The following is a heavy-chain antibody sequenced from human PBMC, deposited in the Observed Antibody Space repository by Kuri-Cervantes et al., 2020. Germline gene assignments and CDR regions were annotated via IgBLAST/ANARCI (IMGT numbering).Heavy chain of an antibody. Sequence: ASVKVSCKASGYTFTSYAMHWVRQAPGQGLEWMGIINPSGGSTSYAQKFQGRVTMTRDTSTSTVYMELSSLRSEDTAVYYCARVTLAPYYGDYEDDAFDIWGQGTMVTVSS. D-gene: IGHD4-17*01. CDR3: ARVTLAPYYGDYEDDAFDI. J-gene: IGHJ3*02. CDR1: GYTFTSYA. V-gene: IGHV1-46*01. CDR2: INPSGGST.